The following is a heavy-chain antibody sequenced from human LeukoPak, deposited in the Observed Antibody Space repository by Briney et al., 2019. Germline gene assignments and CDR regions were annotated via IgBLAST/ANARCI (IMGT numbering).Heavy chain of an antibody. CDR2: ISAYNGNT. V-gene: IGHV1-18*01. J-gene: IGHJ4*02. CDR3: ARSIVATTYFDY. D-gene: IGHD5-12*01. Sequence: ASVKVSCKASGYTFTSYGIIWVRQAPGQGLEWMGWISAYNGNTNYAQKLQGRVTMTTDTSTSTAYMELRSLRSDDTAVYYCARSIVATTYFDYWGQGTLVTVSS. CDR1: GYTFTSYG.